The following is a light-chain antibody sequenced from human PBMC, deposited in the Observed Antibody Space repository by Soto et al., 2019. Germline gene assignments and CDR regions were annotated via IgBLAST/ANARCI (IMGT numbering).Light chain of an antibody. V-gene: IGKV1-39*01. J-gene: IGKJ2*01. CDR3: QQCYRNPYT. CDR1: QSISSY. CDR2: ATS. Sequence: DIQMTQSPSSLSASVGDRVTITCRARQSISSYLNWYQQKPGKAPKLLIYATSSLQSGVPSRFSGSGSGKDFNLTISSLQPDDFATYYCQQCYRNPYTYGQGTKLEIK.